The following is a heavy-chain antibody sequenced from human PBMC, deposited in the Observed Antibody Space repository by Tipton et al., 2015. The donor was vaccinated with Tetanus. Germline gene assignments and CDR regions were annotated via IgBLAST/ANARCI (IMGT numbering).Heavy chain of an antibody. Sequence: SLRLSCAASGFSFSNYRMSWIRQAPGKGLEWVSSISSTSAYIYYTDSVKGRFTISRDHAKNTVYLQMNSLRAEDTAVYFCSRRSLTNYGLDVWGQGTPVTVSS. D-gene: IGHD1-1*01. CDR3: SRRSLTNYGLDV. CDR1: GFSFSNYR. CDR2: ISSTSAYI. J-gene: IGHJ6*02. V-gene: IGHV3-21*01.